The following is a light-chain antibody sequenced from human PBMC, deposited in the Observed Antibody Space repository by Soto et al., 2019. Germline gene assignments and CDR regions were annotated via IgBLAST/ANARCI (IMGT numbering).Light chain of an antibody. J-gene: IGLJ3*02. V-gene: IGLV2-14*01. CDR1: SSDIGGYKY. Sequence: QSVLTQPASVSGSPGQSITIPCTGTSSDIGGYKYVSWYQQHPGKAPKLIIFEVSNRPSGVSDRFSGSNSGNTASLTISRLQAEDEADYYCTSYSRYSVLVFGGGTKVTVL. CDR3: TSYSRYSVLV. CDR2: EVS.